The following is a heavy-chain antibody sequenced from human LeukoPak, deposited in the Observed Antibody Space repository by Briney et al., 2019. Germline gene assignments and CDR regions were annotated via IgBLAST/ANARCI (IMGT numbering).Heavy chain of an antibody. CDR2: INPNSGGT. D-gene: IGHD2-15*01. Sequence: GASVKVSCKASGYTFTGYYMHWVRQAPGQGLEWMGWINPNSGGTNYAQKFQGRVTMTRDTSISTAYMEMSSLRFEDTAMYYCARGGITRRGSVMVVAATRAFDMWGQGTMVTVSS. V-gene: IGHV1-2*02. CDR1: GYTFTGYY. J-gene: IGHJ3*02. CDR3: ARGGITRRGSVMVVAATRAFDM.